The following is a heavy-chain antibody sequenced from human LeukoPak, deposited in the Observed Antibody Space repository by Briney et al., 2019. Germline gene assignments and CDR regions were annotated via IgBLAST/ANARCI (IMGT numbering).Heavy chain of an antibody. CDR3: AKERKYSGSYYFDY. Sequence: GGSLRLSCAASGFTFSSYGMHWVRQAPGKGLEWVAVISYDGSNKYYADSVKGRFTISRDNSKNTLYLQMNSLRAEDTAVYYCAKERKYSGSYYFDYWGQGTLVTVSS. V-gene: IGHV3-30*18. J-gene: IGHJ4*02. CDR1: GFTFSSYG. CDR2: ISYDGSNK. D-gene: IGHD1-26*01.